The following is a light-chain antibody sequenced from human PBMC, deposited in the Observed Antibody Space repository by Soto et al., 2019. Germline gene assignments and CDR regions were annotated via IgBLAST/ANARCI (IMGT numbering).Light chain of an antibody. CDR1: QSVSSRY. V-gene: IGKV3-20*01. CDR3: QQYGSSRST. Sequence: EIVLTQSPGTLSLSPGDTAALSCRASQSVSSRYLAWYQQKSDQAPRLLIYATSSRAADIPDRFIGYESGTDFPLTISGLEPEDFAVYYCQQYGSSRSTFGQGTKLEIK. J-gene: IGKJ1*01. CDR2: ATS.